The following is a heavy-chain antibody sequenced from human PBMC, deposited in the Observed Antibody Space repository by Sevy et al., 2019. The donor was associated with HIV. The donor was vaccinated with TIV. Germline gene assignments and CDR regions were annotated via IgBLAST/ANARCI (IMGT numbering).Heavy chain of an antibody. J-gene: IGHJ4*02. V-gene: IGHV3-72*01. CDR1: GFTFSDHY. CDR3: STHAGIAAAGRVFDY. Sequence: GGSLRLSCAASGFTFSDHYMEWVRQAPGKGLEWVGRTRNKADGYTTEYAASVKGRFTISRDDYENPPYLQMNSLKTEDTAVYYCSTHAGIAAAGRVFDYWGQGALVTVSS. CDR2: TRNKADGYTT. D-gene: IGHD6-13*01.